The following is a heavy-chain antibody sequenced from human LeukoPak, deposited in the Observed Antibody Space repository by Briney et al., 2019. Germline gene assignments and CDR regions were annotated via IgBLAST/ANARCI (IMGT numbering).Heavy chain of an antibody. CDR2: IKQDGTEK. Sequence: GGSLRLSCVASGFTFSTFWMTWVRQAPGKVLEWVANIKQDGTEKYYVDSVKGRFTISRDNAKNSLYVQMDSLRAADTAVYYCAKGWSFDIRGQGTMVTVTS. CDR1: GFTFSTFW. V-gene: IGHV3-7*01. CDR3: AKGWSFDI. J-gene: IGHJ3*02. D-gene: IGHD2-15*01.